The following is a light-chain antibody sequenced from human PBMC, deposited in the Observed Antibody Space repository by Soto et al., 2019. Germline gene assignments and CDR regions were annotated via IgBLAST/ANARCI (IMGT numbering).Light chain of an antibody. J-gene: IGKJ3*01. Sequence: DIQMTQSPSSLSASVGDRVTITCRASQSISSYLNWYQQKPGKAPKLLIYTASRLQSGVPSRFSGSGSGTDFTLTISSLQPEDFATYYCQQANSFPFTFGPGTTLDIK. CDR1: QSISSY. V-gene: IGKV1-39*01. CDR3: QQANSFPFT. CDR2: TAS.